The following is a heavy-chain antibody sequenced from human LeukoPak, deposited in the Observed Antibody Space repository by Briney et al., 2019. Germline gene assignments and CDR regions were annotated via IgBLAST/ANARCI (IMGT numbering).Heavy chain of an antibody. CDR1: GFTFSSYG. Sequence: GGSLRLSCAASGFTFSSYGMHWVRQAPGKGLEWVAVISYDGSNKYYADSVKGRFTISRDNAKNSLYLQMSRLRDEDTAVYYCARDRPGSMDVWGQGTTVTVSS. CDR3: ARDRPGSMDV. CDR2: ISYDGSNK. J-gene: IGHJ6*02. V-gene: IGHV3-30*03.